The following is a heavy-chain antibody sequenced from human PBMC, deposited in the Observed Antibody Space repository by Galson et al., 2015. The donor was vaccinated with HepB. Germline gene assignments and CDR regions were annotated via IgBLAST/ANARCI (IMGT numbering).Heavy chain of an antibody. CDR3: AKAGSDSSSWHGINYYYGMDI. J-gene: IGHJ6*02. Sequence: SLRLSCAASGFTFSTYGMHWVRQAPGKGLEWVAVISYDGSNKYYADSVKGRLTISRDNSKNTLFLQMNSLRAEDTAVYYCAKAGSDSSSWHGINYYYGMDIWGQGTTVTVSS. CDR2: ISYDGSNK. D-gene: IGHD6-13*01. CDR1: GFTFSTYG. V-gene: IGHV3-30*18.